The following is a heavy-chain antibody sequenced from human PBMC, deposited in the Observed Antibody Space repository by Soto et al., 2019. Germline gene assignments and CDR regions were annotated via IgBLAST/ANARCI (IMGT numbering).Heavy chain of an antibody. Sequence: GGSLRLSCAASGFTFSSYAMHWVRQAPGKGLEYVSAISSNGGSTYYANSVKGRFTISRDNSKNTLYLQMGSLRAEDMAVYYCARATATGPDYWGQGTLVTVSS. CDR3: ARATATGPDY. J-gene: IGHJ4*02. V-gene: IGHV3-64*01. D-gene: IGHD2-8*02. CDR1: GFTFSSYA. CDR2: ISSNGGST.